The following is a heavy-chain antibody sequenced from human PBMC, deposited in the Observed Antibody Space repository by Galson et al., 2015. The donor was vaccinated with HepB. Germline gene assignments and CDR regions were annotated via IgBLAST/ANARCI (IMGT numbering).Heavy chain of an antibody. V-gene: IGHV4-34*01. D-gene: IGHD2-15*01. CDR1: GDSINNYY. J-gene: IGHJ4*02. CDR2: INHSGST. CDR3: ARSFRSGGSCYSRRKYSKCGAIDY. Sequence: TLSLTCTVSGDSINNYYWSWMRQPPGKGLEWIGEINHSGSTNYNPSLKSRVTISVDTSKNQFSLKLSSVTAADTAVYYCARSFRSGGSCYSRRKYSKCGAIDYWGQGTLVTVSS.